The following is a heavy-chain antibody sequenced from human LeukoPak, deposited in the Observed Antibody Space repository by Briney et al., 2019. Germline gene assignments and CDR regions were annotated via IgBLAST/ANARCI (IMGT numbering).Heavy chain of an antibody. CDR1: GFTVTTNY. D-gene: IGHD1-1*01. J-gene: IGHJ4*02. CDR2: IYSGDRT. CDR3: ARGGDWNDFAY. V-gene: IGHV3-66*02. Sequence: GGSLRLSCAASGFTVTTNYMTWVRQAPGKGLEWVSVIYSGDRTYYADSVKGRFTISRDNSKNTLYLQMNSLRTEDTAIYYCARGGDWNDFAYWGQGTLVTVSS.